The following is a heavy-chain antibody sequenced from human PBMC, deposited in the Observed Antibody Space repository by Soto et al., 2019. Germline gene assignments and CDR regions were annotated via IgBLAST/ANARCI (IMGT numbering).Heavy chain of an antibody. CDR2: IIPILGIA. V-gene: IGHV1-69*08. Sequence: QVQLVQSGAEVKKPGSSVKVSCKASGGTFSSYTISWVRQAPGQGLEWMGRIIPILGIANYAQKFQGRVPINADKSPSTADMELSSLRSEDTAVYYCARDQTAAGTGDYWGQGTLVTVSS. CDR3: ARDQTAAGTGDY. J-gene: IGHJ4*02. CDR1: GGTFSSYT. D-gene: IGHD6-13*01.